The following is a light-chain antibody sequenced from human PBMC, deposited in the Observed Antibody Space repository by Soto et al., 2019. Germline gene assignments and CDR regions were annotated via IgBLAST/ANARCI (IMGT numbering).Light chain of an antibody. Sequence: QSALTQPRSVSGSPGQSVTISCTGSRSDVGGYKYVSWYQQFPGKAPKLIIYDVAKRPSGVPGRFSGSKSGNTASLTISGLQAEDEADYYCSSYTSSSTVVFGGGTKLTVL. CDR2: DVA. J-gene: IGLJ2*01. V-gene: IGLV2-11*01. CDR3: SSYTSSSTVV. CDR1: RSDVGGYKY.